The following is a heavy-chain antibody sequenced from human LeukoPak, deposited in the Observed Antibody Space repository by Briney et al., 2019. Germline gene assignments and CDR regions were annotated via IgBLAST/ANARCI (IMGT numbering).Heavy chain of an antibody. V-gene: IGHV3-7*03. CDR3: AARTRGPIDY. CDR1: GFAISNYW. Sequence: GGSLTLSCATSGFAISNYWMTWVRQAPGKGLECVANMERDGSEIYYEDSVRGRFPVSRDNARNSLFLQMNSLRAEDTAAYYCAARTRGPIDYWGQGTLVTVSS. D-gene: IGHD1-14*01. J-gene: IGHJ4*02. CDR2: MERDGSEI.